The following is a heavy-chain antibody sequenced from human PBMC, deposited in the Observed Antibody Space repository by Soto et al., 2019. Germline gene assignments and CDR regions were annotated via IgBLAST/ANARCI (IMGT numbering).Heavy chain of an antibody. D-gene: IGHD2-15*01. CDR2: IKSEADGGTT. Sequence: GGSLRLSCAASGLTFSNAWMSWVRQAPGKGPEWVGRIKSEADGGTTDYAAPVKGRFTISRDDSENTLYLQMSSLKTDDTAVYYCTTDQNPRYCSGFACYSGQHTMEVWGQGTTVTVSS. CDR3: TTDQNPRYCSGFACYSGQHTMEV. J-gene: IGHJ6*02. CDR1: GLTFSNAW. V-gene: IGHV3-15*01.